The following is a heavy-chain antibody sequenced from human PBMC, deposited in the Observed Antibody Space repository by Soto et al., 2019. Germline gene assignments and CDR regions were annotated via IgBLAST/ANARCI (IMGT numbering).Heavy chain of an antibody. CDR3: AREVLPRGAGNWFPP. D-gene: IGHD1-26*01. CDR2: LHYSGST. J-gene: IGHJ5*02. CDR1: GASIRTYF. V-gene: IGHV4-59*08. Sequence: QVQLQESGPGLVKPSETLSLTCTVSGASIRTYFWAWIRQPPGKGLEWIGYLHYSGSTHYNPSLMSSVPLAEDTSTHPFSLSLSSVTAAATAVHYCAREVLPRGAGNWFPPWGQGPPVTVSS.